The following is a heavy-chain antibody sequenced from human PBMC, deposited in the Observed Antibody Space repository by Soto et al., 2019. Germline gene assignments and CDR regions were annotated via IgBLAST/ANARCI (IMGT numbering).Heavy chain of an antibody. Sequence: QVQLVQSGAEVKKPGASVKVSCEATGYTFTGNYLHWVRQAPGQGLEWMGWIHPHSGATKYAQKFQGWVTMTRDTSFSTAYLDLSSLKSNDTAVYYCVREGVGPTYGWFDPWGQGTLVTVSS. CDR1: GYTFTGNY. D-gene: IGHD2-8*01. CDR3: VREGVGPTYGWFDP. CDR2: IHPHSGAT. V-gene: IGHV1-2*04. J-gene: IGHJ5*02.